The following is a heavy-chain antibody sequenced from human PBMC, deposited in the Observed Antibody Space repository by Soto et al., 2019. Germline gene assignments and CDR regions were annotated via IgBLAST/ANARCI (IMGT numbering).Heavy chain of an antibody. CDR2: INAGNGNT. D-gene: IGHD2-15*01. Sequence: ASGKVSCKGSGYTFTSYAMHLVRQAPGQRVEWMGWINAGNGNTKYSQKFQGRVTITRDTSASTAYMELSSLRSEDTAVYYCARKILGYCSGGSCYSRYYYGMDVWGQGTTVTVSS. J-gene: IGHJ6*02. CDR1: GYTFTSYA. V-gene: IGHV1-3*01. CDR3: ARKILGYCSGGSCYSRYYYGMDV.